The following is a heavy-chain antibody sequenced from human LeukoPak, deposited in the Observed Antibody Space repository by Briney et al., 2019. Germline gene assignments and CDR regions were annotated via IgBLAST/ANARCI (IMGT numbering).Heavy chain of an antibody. D-gene: IGHD3-3*01. CDR2: LYSSGST. CDR3: ARSPVTIFGVVIDEAYYFDY. CDR1: GGSISSRSYY. Sequence: PSETLSLTCTVFGGSISSRSYYWGWIRQPPGKGLEWIGSLYSSGSTYYNPSLRSRVTISGDTSKDQFSLNLRYVTAADTAVYYCARSPVTIFGVVIDEAYYFDYWGQGTLVTVSS. V-gene: IGHV4-39*07. J-gene: IGHJ4*02.